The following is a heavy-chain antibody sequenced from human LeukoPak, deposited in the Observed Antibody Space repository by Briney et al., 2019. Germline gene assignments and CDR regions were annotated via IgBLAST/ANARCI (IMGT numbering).Heavy chain of an antibody. CDR3: AKDRERSNFGYYYYGMDV. CDR1: GFTFSSYG. Sequence: GRSLRLSCAASGFTFSSYGMHWVRQAPGKGLEWVAVISYDGSNKYYADFVEGRFTISRDNSKNTLYLQMNSLRAEDTAVYYCAKDRERSNFGYYYYGMDVWGQGTTVTVSS. V-gene: IGHV3-30*18. CDR2: ISYDGSNK. J-gene: IGHJ6*02. D-gene: IGHD1-26*01.